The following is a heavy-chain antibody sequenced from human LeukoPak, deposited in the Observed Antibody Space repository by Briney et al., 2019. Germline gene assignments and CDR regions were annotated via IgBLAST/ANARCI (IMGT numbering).Heavy chain of an antibody. J-gene: IGHJ4*02. V-gene: IGHV3-21*01. CDR1: GFTFSSYS. Sequence: GGSLRLSCAASGFTFSSYSMNWVRQAPEKGLEWVSSISSSSSYIYYADSVKGRFTISRDNAKNSLYLQMNSLRAEDTAVYYCAGSPRGYCSSTSCYGGFDYWGQGTLVTVSS. D-gene: IGHD2-2*01. CDR2: ISSSSSYI. CDR3: AGSPRGYCSSTSCYGGFDY.